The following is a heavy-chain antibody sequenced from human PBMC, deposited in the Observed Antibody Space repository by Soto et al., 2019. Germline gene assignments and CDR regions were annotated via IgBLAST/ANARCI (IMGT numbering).Heavy chain of an antibody. V-gene: IGHV3-23*01. CDR1: GFTFSNYG. CDR3: AKGHTNENGHYSYYGMDV. J-gene: IGHJ6*02. D-gene: IGHD2-8*01. Sequence: EVQLLESGGGLVQPGGSLRLSCVVSGFTFSNYGMSWVRQAPGKGLEWVASIGGAGGRIYNEDSVKGRFTISRDNSKNSVYLQANSLRADDTAVYYCAKGHTNENGHYSYYGMDVWGQGTTVTVS. CDR2: IGGAGGRI.